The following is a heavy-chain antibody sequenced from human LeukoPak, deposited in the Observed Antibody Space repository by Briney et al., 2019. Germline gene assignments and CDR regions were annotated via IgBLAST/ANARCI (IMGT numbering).Heavy chain of an antibody. CDR1: GFTFSSYG. D-gene: IGHD3-22*01. CDR2: IRYDGSNK. CDR3: AKGAPTYYYDSSGYYSFDY. V-gene: IGHV3-30*02. Sequence: TGGPLRLSCAASGFTFSSYGMHRVRQAPGKGLEWVAFIRYDGSNKYYADSVKGRFTISRDNSKNTLYLQMNSLRAEDTAVYYCAKGAPTYYYDSSGYYSFDYWGQGTLVTVSS. J-gene: IGHJ4*02.